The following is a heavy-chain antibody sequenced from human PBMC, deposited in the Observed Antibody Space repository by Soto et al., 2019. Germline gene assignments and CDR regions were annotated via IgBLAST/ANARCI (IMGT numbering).Heavy chain of an antibody. D-gene: IGHD2-8*01. V-gene: IGHV4-31*03. J-gene: IGHJ6*02. Sequence: QVQLQESGPGLVKPSQTLSLTCTVSGGSISSGGYYWSWIRQHPGKGLEWIGYIYYSGSTYYNPSLKSRVTISVDTSKNQFSLKLSSVTAADTAVYYCARSLTLIGIPDYGMDVWGQGTTVTVSS. CDR3: ARSLTLIGIPDYGMDV. CDR2: IYYSGST. CDR1: GGSISSGGYY.